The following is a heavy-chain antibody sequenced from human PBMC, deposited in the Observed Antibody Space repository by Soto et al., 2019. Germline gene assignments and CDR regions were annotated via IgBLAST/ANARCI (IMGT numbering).Heavy chain of an antibody. J-gene: IGHJ6*02. V-gene: IGHV3-7*03. Sequence: GGSLRLSCAASGFTFSSYWMSWVRQAPGKGLEWVANIKQDGSEKYYVDSVKGRFTISRDNAKNSLYLQMNSLRAEDTAVYYCARHRGSTSPWYYYGMDVWGQGTTVTVSS. CDR3: ARHRGSTSPWYYYGMDV. D-gene: IGHD2-2*01. CDR2: IKQDGSEK. CDR1: GFTFSSYW.